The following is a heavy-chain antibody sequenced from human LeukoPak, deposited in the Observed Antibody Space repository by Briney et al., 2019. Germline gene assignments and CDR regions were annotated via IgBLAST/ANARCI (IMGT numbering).Heavy chain of an antibody. CDR3: ARRYDFWSGYYGWFDP. D-gene: IGHD3-3*01. V-gene: IGHV3-11*04. CDR2: ISISGYST. Sequence: GGPLRLSCAASGFTFNNYYMSWIRRAPGKGLEWISYISISGYSTYYADSVKGRFTISRDNAKNSLYLQMNNLRPEDTAFYYCARRYDFWSGYYGWFDPWGQGTLVTVSS. CDR1: GFTFNNYY. J-gene: IGHJ5*02.